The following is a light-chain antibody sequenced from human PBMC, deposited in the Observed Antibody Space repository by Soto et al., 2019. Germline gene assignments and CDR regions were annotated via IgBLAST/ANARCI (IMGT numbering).Light chain of an antibody. CDR2: AAS. V-gene: IGKV1-9*01. CDR1: QGISSY. CDR3: QQFNSYPT. Sequence: DIQLTQSPSFLSASVGDGVTITCRASQGISSYLAWYQQRPGKTPKLLIYAASTLQSGVPSRFSGSGSGTEFTLTISSLQPEDFATYYCQQFNSYPTFGGG. J-gene: IGKJ4*01.